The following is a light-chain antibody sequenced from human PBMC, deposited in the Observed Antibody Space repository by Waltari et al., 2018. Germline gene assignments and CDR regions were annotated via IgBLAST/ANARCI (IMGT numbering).Light chain of an antibody. Sequence: DLKMTQSPSTLSASVGDRVTITCRASPGIPRWLARYQQKPRKAQKLLSYTASILESGVPPRFCGVGSETEVTLSISSLEPDDFAAYYCQHYVSDPATFGRGTKIEIK. CDR3: QHYVSDPAT. CDR1: PGIPRW. J-gene: IGKJ3*01. V-gene: IGKV1-5*03. CDR2: TAS.